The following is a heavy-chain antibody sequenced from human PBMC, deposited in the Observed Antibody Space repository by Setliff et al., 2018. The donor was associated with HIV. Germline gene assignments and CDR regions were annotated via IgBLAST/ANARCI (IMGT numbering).Heavy chain of an antibody. V-gene: IGHV3-7*01. CDR2: IKQDGREK. Sequence: GGSLRLSCAASGFTFSDYYMSWIRQAPGKGLEWVANIKQDGREKYYVDSVEGRFTISRDNAKNSLYLEMNSLTVEDTALYYCARDWPSSTAAGDCWGQGTLVTVSS. CDR1: GFTFSDYY. CDR3: ARDWPSSTAAGDC. J-gene: IGHJ4*02. D-gene: IGHD6-6*01.